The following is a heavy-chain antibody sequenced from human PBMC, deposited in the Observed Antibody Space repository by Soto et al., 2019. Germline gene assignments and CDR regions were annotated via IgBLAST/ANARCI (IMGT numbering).Heavy chain of an antibody. V-gene: IGHV3-23*01. D-gene: IGHD1-26*01. CDR1: GFTFNSYA. Sequence: PGGSLRLSCAASGFTFNSYAMTWVRQAPGKGLEWVSIISSSGDGTYYVDSVKGRFTISRDNSRNTLNLQMNSLRAEDTAVYYCAKDRLRWEVQGADFWGLGTLVTVSS. J-gene: IGHJ4*02. CDR2: ISSSGDGT. CDR3: AKDRLRWEVQGADF.